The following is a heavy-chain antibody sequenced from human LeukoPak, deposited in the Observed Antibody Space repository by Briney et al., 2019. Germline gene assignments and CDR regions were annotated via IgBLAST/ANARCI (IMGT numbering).Heavy chain of an antibody. CDR3: ARDEDYYDSSGYYKHFDY. J-gene: IGHJ4*02. CDR1: GFTFSSYS. CDR2: INGDGSST. V-gene: IGHV3-74*01. Sequence: GGSLRLSCAASGFTFSSYSMNWVRQAPGKGLEWVSRINGDGSSTTYADSVKGRFTISRDNAKNSLYLQMNSLRAEDTAVYYCARDEDYYDSSGYYKHFDYWGQGTLVTVSS. D-gene: IGHD3-22*01.